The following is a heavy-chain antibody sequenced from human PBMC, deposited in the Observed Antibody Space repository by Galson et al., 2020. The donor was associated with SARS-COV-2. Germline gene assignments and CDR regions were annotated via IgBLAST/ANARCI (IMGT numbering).Heavy chain of an antibody. CDR3: ARSYRTFDY. CDR1: GFTFSSYS. J-gene: IGHJ4*02. V-gene: IGHV3-48*02. Sequence: GGSLRLSCAASGFTFSSYSMNWVRQAPGKGLEWISYISSGSSAMSYADSVKGRFTIFRDNAKNSLYLQMITLRDEDTAVYYCARSYRTFDYWGRGTLVTVSS. D-gene: IGHD4-4*01. CDR2: ISSGSSAM.